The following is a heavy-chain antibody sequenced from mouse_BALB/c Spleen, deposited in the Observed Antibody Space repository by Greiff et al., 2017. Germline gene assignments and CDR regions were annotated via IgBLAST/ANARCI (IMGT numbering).Heavy chain of an antibody. CDR3: AREGSSPWYFDD. CDR1: GYSITSGYS. J-gene: IGHJ1*01. D-gene: IGHD1-1*01. CDR2: IHYSGST. Sequence: EVKLMESGPDLVKPSQSLSLTCTVTGYSITSGYSWHWIRQYPGNKLEWMGYIHYSGSTNYNPSLKSRTSITRDTSKNQFFLQLNSVTTEDAATDYCAREGSSPWYFDDWGAGTTVTVSS. V-gene: IGHV3-1*02.